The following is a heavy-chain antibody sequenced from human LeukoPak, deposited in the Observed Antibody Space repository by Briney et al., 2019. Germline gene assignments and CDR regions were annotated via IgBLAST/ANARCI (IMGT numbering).Heavy chain of an antibody. D-gene: IGHD3-22*01. J-gene: IGHJ4*02. Sequence: PGGPLRLPCAASGFTYRLFDKHWVREATGKALEWVSAISRSSGATYHAHAESAKGRFNISRQNSKNALYLEINSLRAEDTAVYYCAKDGYNYDSSGHFDYWGQGTLVTVSS. V-gene: IGHV3-23*01. CDR2: ISRSSGAT. CDR3: AKDGYNYDSSGHFDY. CDR1: GFTYRLFD.